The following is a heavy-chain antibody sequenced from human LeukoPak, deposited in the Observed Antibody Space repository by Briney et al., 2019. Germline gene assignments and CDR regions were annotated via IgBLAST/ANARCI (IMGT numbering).Heavy chain of an antibody. CDR1: GGSFSGYY. Sequence: SETLSLTCAVHGGSFSGYYWSWIRQPPGKGLEWIGEINHSGNTYYNPSLKSRVTISVDTSKIQFSLKLSSVTAADTAVYYCARDHVVIPATYWNYGMDVWGQGTTVTVSS. CDR3: ARDHVVIPATYWNYGMDV. J-gene: IGHJ6*02. CDR2: INHSGNT. V-gene: IGHV4-34*01. D-gene: IGHD2-2*01.